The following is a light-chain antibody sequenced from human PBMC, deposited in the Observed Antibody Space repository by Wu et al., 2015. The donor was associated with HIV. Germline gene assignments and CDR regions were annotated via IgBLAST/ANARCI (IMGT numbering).Light chain of an antibody. V-gene: IGKV3-15*01. CDR2: GAS. CDR3: QQYDNWVT. CDR1: QNIGSN. J-gene: IGKJ1*01. Sequence: EVLMSQSPATLSVSPGERATLSCRASQNIGSNLAWYQQKPGQAPRLLIYGASTRATGIPVRFSGSGSGTDFTLTISSMQSEDFAVYSCQQYDNWVTFGQGTKVEIK.